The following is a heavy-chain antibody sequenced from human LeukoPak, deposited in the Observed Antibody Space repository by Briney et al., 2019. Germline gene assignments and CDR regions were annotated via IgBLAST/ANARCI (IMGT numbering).Heavy chain of an antibody. J-gene: IGHJ5*02. CDR3: AREVADPRGGVDP. Sequence: ASVKVSCKASGYTFTGYYMHWVRQAPGQGLEWMGWINPNSGGTNYAQKFRGRVTMTRDTSISTAYMELSRLRSDDTAVYYCAREVADPRGGVDPWGQGTLVTVSS. D-gene: IGHD6-19*01. CDR1: GYTFTGYY. CDR2: INPNSGGT. V-gene: IGHV1-2*02.